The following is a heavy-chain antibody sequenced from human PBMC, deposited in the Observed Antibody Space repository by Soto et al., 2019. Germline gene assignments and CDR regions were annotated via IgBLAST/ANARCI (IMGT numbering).Heavy chain of an antibody. CDR3: SKATYYYGSGSYLAPDY. J-gene: IGHJ4*02. V-gene: IGHV1-46*03. CDR1: GYTFTSYY. D-gene: IGHD3-10*01. CDR2: INPSGGST. Sequence: ASVKVSCKASGYTFTSYYMHWVRQAPGQGLEWKGIINPSGGSTSYAQKFQGRVTMTRDTSTSTVYMELSSLRSEDTALYYCSKATYYYGSGSYLAPDYWGQGTLVTVSS.